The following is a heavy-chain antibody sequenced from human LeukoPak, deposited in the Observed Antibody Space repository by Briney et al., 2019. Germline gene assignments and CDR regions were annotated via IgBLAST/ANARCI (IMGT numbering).Heavy chain of an antibody. CDR3: ARHFTKLVVVAATQPYYFDY. D-gene: IGHD2-15*01. CDR1: GGSISSSSSY. Sequence: SETLSLTYTVSGGSISSSSSYWGWIRQPPGKGLEWIGSIYYSGSTYYNPSLKSRVTISVDTSKNQFSLKLSSVTAADTAVYYCARHFTKLVVVAATQPYYFDYWGQGTLVTVSS. V-gene: IGHV4-39*01. CDR2: IYYSGST. J-gene: IGHJ4*02.